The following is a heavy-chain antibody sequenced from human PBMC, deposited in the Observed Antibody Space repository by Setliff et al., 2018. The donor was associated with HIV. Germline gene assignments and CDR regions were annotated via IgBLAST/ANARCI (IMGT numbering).Heavy chain of an antibody. Sequence: PSETLSLTCSASGGAIDGSKEAWGWIRQSPARGLEWIGSFFHNFITSYNPFLESRVTISVDTSKNQFTLRMTSVTAADTAVYYCARTSLGVERLDFWGQGRLVTVSS. V-gene: IGHV4-39*01. CDR3: ARTSLGVERLDF. D-gene: IGHD3-3*01. CDR1: GGAIDGSKEA. CDR2: FFHNFIT. J-gene: IGHJ4*02.